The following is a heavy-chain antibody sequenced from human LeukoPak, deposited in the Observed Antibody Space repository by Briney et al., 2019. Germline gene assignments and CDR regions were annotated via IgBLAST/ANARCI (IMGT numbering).Heavy chain of an antibody. J-gene: IGHJ4*02. Sequence: GGTLRLSCAASGFTFSSYGMSWVRQAPGKGLEWVSAISGSGGSTYYADSVKGRFTISRDNSKNTLYLQTNSLRAEDTAVYYCAKARRELLFDYWGQGTLVTVSS. CDR2: ISGSGGST. V-gene: IGHV3-23*01. CDR1: GFTFSSYG. D-gene: IGHD1-26*01. CDR3: AKARRELLFDY.